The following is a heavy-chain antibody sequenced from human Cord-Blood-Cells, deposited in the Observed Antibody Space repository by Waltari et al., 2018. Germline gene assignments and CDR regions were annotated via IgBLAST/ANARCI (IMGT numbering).Heavy chain of an antibody. Sequence: EVQLVESGGGLVQPGGSLRLSCAASGFTFRSYWMHWVRTAPGKGLVWVSRINSDGSSTSYADSVKGRFTISRDNAKNTLYLQMNSLRAEDTAVYYCAREHIVVVTAIDYWGQGTLVTVSS. D-gene: IGHD2-21*02. J-gene: IGHJ4*02. CDR2: INSDGSST. CDR1: GFTFRSYW. CDR3: AREHIVVVTAIDY. V-gene: IGHV3-74*01.